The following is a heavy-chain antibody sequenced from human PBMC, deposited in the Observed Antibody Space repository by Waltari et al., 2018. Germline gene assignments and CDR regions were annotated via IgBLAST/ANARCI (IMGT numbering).Heavy chain of an antibody. CDR3: AHSRGNWNSLDAFDI. Sequence: QITLKESGPTLVRPTQTLTLTCTFSGFSLNTPGVGVAWIRQPPGKALEWLALIYWNENKRYIPSLKSRLSVTKDTSTDQVVLTMTTMDPVDTGTYYCAHSRGNWNSLDAFDIWGQGTMVTVSS. J-gene: IGHJ3*02. D-gene: IGHD1-20*01. CDR1: GFSLNTPGVG. V-gene: IGHV2-5*01. CDR2: IYWNENK.